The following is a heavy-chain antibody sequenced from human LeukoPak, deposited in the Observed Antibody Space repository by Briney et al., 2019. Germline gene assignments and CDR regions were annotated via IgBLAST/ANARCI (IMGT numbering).Heavy chain of an antibody. Sequence: SETLSLTCTVSGDSISSSGYYWGWVRQPPGKGLEWIGSIYYSGRTYYNPSLKSRVTIFVDTSKNQFSLKLSFVTAADTAIYYCARPGRGYCSSSTCYDYSDYWGQGTLVTVSS. CDR1: GDSISSSGYY. CDR2: IYYSGRT. J-gene: IGHJ4*02. V-gene: IGHV4-39*01. CDR3: ARPGRGYCSSSTCYDYSDY. D-gene: IGHD2-2*01.